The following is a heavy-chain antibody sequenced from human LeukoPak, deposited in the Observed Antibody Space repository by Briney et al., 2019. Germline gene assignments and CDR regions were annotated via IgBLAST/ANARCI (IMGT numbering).Heavy chain of an antibody. D-gene: IGHD3-10*01. CDR3: AKALLGYYYGSENYYRAFDY. J-gene: IGHJ4*02. Sequence: PGGSLRLSCAASGFTFSSYAMSWVRQAPGKGLEWVSAISGSGGSTYYADSVKGRFTISRDNSKNTLYLQMNSLRAEDTAVYYCAKALLGYYYGSENYYRAFDYWGQGTLVTVSS. CDR1: GFTFSSYA. CDR2: ISGSGGST. V-gene: IGHV3-23*01.